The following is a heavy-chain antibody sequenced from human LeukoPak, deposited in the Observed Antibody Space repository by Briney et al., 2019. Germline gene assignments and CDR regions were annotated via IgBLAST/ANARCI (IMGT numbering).Heavy chain of an antibody. CDR3: TTGDYDILTGYSD. D-gene: IGHD3-9*01. V-gene: IGHV3-30*02. CDR2: IRYDGSNK. CDR1: GFTFSSYG. J-gene: IGHJ4*02. Sequence: GGSLRLSCAASGFTFSSYGMHWVRQAPGKGLEWVAFIRYDGSNKYYADSVKGRFTISRDNSKNTLYLQMNSLKTEDTAVYYCTTGDYDILTGYSDWGQGTLVTVSS.